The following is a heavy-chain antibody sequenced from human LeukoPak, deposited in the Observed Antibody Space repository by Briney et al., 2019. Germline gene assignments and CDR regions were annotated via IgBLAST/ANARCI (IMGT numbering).Heavy chain of an antibody. D-gene: IGHD2-2*01. CDR1: GGSISSSSYY. Sequence: SETLSLTCTVSGGSISSSSYYWGWIRQPPGKGLEWIGSIYYSGSTYYNPSLKSRVTISVDTSKNQFSLKLSSVTAADTAVYYCARLRPAQLPAAKDGRPNDYWGQGTLVTVSS. CDR3: ARLRPAQLPAAKDGRPNDY. CDR2: IYYSGST. V-gene: IGHV4-39*01. J-gene: IGHJ4*02.